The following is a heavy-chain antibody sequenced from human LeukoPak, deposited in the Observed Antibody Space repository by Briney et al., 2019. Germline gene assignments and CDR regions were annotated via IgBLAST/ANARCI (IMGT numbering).Heavy chain of an antibody. J-gene: IGHJ5*02. CDR3: ARGSGQQLADNWFDP. CDR2: INHSGRT. CDR1: GGSFTPYY. Sequence: PSETLSLTCAVYGGSFTPYYWSWIRQPPGKGLEWIGEINHSGRTNYNPSLKSRVTISVDTSKNQFSLKLSFVTAADTAVYYCARGSGQQLADNWFDPWGQGTLVTVSS. D-gene: IGHD6-13*01. V-gene: IGHV4-34*01.